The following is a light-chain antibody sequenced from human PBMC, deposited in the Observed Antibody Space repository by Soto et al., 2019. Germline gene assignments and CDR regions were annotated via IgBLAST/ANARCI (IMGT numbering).Light chain of an antibody. Sequence: EMVLTQSPATLSLSPGERATLSCRASQSVSSYVAWYEQKPGQAHRLLIYDASNRATGIAARFSGSWYGTDFTLTISSLEDEGVALYYGQPRSNCPPTFGKGTKLEIK. CDR2: DAS. CDR1: QSVSSY. V-gene: IGKV3-11*01. CDR3: QPRSNCPPT. J-gene: IGKJ2*01.